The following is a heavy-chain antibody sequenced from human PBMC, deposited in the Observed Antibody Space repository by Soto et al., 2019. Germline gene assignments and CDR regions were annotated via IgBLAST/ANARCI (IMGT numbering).Heavy chain of an antibody. V-gene: IGHV4-30-4*01. D-gene: IGHD1-1*01. CDR2: IYYRGST. CDR1: GGSISSGDYY. J-gene: IGHJ5*02. CDR3: AGRTGTTPQNWFDP. Sequence: SETLSLTCTVSGGSISSGDYYWSWIRQPPGKGLELIGYIYYRGSTYYNPSLKSRVTISVDTSKNQFSLKLSSVTAADTAVYYCAGRTGTTPQNWFDPWGQGTLVTVPS.